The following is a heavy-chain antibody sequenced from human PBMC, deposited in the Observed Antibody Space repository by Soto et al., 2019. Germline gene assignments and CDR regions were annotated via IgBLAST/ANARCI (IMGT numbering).Heavy chain of an antibody. Sequence: EVQLVESGGGLVKPGGSLRLSCAASGFTFSSYTMNWVRQAPGKGLEWVSSISRSSSYIYFADSGKGRFTISRDNAKNSRYLQMNSLRAEDTAVYYCGAATGAYWGQGTLVTVSS. CDR3: GAATGAY. J-gene: IGHJ4*02. D-gene: IGHD2-15*01. CDR1: GFTFSSYT. V-gene: IGHV3-21*01. CDR2: ISRSSSYI.